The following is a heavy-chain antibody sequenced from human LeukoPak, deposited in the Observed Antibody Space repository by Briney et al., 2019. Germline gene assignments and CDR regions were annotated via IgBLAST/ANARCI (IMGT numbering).Heavy chain of an antibody. D-gene: IGHD2-21*01. J-gene: IGHJ4*02. CDR1: GVSMSAYQ. Sequence: SETLSLTCTVSGVSMSAYQWSWVRQSPEKGLEWIGCINTKGETSYNPSLKRRGTTSVDTSKSQFSLRLTSVTAADTAVDYCATSIDAKIAPFDHWGQGTPVTVSS. CDR3: ATSIDAKIAPFDH. CDR2: INTKGET. V-gene: IGHV4-4*09.